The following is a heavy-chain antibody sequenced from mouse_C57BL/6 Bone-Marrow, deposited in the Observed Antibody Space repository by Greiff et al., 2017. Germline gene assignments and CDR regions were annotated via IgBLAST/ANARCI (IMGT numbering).Heavy chain of an antibody. CDR2: IHPNSGST. D-gene: IGHD1-1*01. CDR1: GYTFTSYW. J-gene: IGHJ1*03. CDR3: ARWDYGSSYYWYFDV. Sequence: VQLQQPGAELVKPGASVKLSCKASGYTFTSYWMHWVKQRPGQGLEWIGMIHPNSGSTNYNQKFKGKATLTVDQSSSTAYMQLNSLTSEDSAVYYCARWDYGSSYYWYFDVWGTGTTVTVSS. V-gene: IGHV1-64*01.